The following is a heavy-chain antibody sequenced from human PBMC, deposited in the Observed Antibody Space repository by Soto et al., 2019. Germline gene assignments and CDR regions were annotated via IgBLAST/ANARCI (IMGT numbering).Heavy chain of an antibody. D-gene: IGHD6-13*01. J-gene: IGHJ6*02. V-gene: IGHV4-34*01. CDR3: ARDAIAAAGIPRIYYYGMDV. CDR1: GGSFSGYY. Sequence: PSETLSLTCAVYGGSFSGYYWSWIRQPPGKGLEWIGEINHSGGTNYNPSLKSRVTISVDTSKNQFSLKLSSVTAADTAVYYCARDAIAAAGIPRIYYYGMDVWGQGTTVTVS. CDR2: INHSGGT.